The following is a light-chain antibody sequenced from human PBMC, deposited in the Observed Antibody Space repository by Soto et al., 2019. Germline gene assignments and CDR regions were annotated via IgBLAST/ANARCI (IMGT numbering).Light chain of an antibody. CDR3: QPYHDYWT. CDR2: HAS. CDR1: QSINYW. Sequence: DIQMTQSPSTLSASVGDRVTITCRASQSINYWLAWYQQKPGKAPKVLIYHASSLESGVPSRFSGSGSGTEFTLTISSLQPDDLATYYCQPYHDYWTLGQGTKVDIK. V-gene: IGKV1-5*01. J-gene: IGKJ1*01.